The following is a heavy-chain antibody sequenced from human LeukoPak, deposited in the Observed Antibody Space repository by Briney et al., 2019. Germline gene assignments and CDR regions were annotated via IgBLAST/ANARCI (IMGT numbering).Heavy chain of an antibody. V-gene: IGHV3-23*01. Sequence: GGSLRLSCAASGLTFSSSALGWVRQAPGKGLGWVSVIDGSGQTTYYADSVKGRFTISRDSSKNTLYLQLTSLRVEDTAVYYCAKVATWTYIDSWGQGTLVTVSS. CDR2: IDGSGQTT. CDR1: GLTFSSSA. CDR3: AKVATWTYIDS. J-gene: IGHJ5*01. D-gene: IGHD5-12*01.